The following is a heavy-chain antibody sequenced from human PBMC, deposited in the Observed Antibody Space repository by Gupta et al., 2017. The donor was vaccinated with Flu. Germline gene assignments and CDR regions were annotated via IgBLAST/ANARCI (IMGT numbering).Heavy chain of an antibody. J-gene: IGHJ6*02. Sequence: ERAVESGGGVVQPGRSLSLSWAASGLSFSNYGMHWVSQATGKGLEWLAGISHDGSQNYHTDSVKGRFIISSDNSKNTLYLQMSGLRTEDTAVYYCAKDWRWNNNIYGMNVWGQGTTVTVSS. D-gene: IGHD1-1*01. CDR3: AKDWRWNNNIYGMNV. CDR1: GLSFSNYG. CDR2: ISHDGSQN. V-gene: IGHV3-30*18.